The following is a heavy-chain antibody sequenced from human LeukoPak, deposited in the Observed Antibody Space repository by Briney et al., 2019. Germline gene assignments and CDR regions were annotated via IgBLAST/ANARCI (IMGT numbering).Heavy chain of an antibody. CDR1: GFTVSSNY. V-gene: IGHV3-53*01. Sequence: GSLRLSCAASGFTVSSNYMSWVRQAPGKGLEFVSIIYSGGSTYYADSLKGRFTISRDNSKNTLYLQMNSLRVEDTAVYYCARHRRYCSGDTCYSGHDYWGQGTLVIVSS. CDR3: ARHRRYCSGDTCYSGHDY. J-gene: IGHJ4*02. CDR2: IYSGGST. D-gene: IGHD2-15*01.